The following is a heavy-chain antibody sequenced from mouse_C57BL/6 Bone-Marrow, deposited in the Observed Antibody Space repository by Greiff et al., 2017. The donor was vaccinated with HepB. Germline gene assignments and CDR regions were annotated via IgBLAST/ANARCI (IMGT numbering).Heavy chain of an antibody. Sequence: QVQLQQPGAELVKPGASVKVSCKASGYTFTSYWMHWVKQRPGQGLEWIGRIHPSDSDTNYNQKFKGKATLTVDKSSSTAYMQLRSLPSEDSAVYYCAILLFNYYYYGSPLDYWGQGTTLTVSS. V-gene: IGHV1-74*01. D-gene: IGHD1-1*01. CDR1: GYTFTSYW. CDR2: IHPSDSDT. J-gene: IGHJ2*01. CDR3: AILLFNYYYYGSPLDY.